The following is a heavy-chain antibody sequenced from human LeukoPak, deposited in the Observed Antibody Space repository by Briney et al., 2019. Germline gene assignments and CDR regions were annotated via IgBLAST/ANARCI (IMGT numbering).Heavy chain of an antibody. D-gene: IGHD2-21*02. CDR3: ARPCGGDCSDAFDI. CDR2: ISSSSSYI. J-gene: IGHJ3*02. Sequence: AGGSLRLSCAASGFTFSSYSMYWVRQAPGKGLEWVSSISSSSSYIYYADSVKGRFAISRDNAKNSLYLQMNSLRAEDTAVYYCARPCGGDCSDAFDIWGQGTMVTVSS. CDR1: GFTFSSYS. V-gene: IGHV3-21*01.